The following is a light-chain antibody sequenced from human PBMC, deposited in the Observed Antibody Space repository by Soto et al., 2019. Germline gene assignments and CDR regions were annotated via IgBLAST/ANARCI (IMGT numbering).Light chain of an antibody. Sequence: TRSPSSLSASVGARVTITCRASQDISSYLAWYQQQPGQAPRLLIYGASNRATGIPDRFSGSGSGTDFTLTISRLEPEDFAVYYCQQYGSSGTFGQGTKVDIK. CDR2: GAS. CDR1: QDISSY. CDR3: QQYGSSGT. V-gene: IGKV3-20*01. J-gene: IGKJ1*01.